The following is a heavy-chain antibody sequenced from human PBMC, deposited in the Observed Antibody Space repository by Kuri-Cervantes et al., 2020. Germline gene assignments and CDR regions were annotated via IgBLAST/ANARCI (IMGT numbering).Heavy chain of an antibody. CDR2: IYTSGST. CDR3: ARLVGHSSSWYNWFDP. D-gene: IGHD6-13*01. CDR1: GGPICSGSYY. Sequence: SETLSLTCTVSGGPICSGSYYWSWIRQPAGKGLEWIGRIYTSGSTNYNPSLKSRVTISVDTSKNQFSLKLSSVTAADTAVYYCARLVGHSSSWYNWFDPWGQGTLVTVSS. J-gene: IGHJ5*02. V-gene: IGHV4-61*02.